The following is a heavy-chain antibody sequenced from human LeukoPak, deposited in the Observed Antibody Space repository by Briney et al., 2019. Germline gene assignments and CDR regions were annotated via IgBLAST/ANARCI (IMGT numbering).Heavy chain of an antibody. J-gene: IGHJ5*02. CDR1: GGSISSYY. CDR3: ARQRDYGDYPHWFDP. V-gene: IGHV4-59*08. CDR2: IYYSGST. D-gene: IGHD4-17*01. Sequence: PSETLSLTCTVSGGSISSYYWSWIRQPPGKGLEWIRYIYYSGSTNYNPSLKSRVTISVDTSKNQFSLKLSSVTAADTAVYYCARQRDYGDYPHWFDPWGQGTLVTVSS.